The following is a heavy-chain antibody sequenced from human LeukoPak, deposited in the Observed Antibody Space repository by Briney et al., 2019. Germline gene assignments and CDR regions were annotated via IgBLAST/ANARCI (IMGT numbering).Heavy chain of an antibody. D-gene: IGHD3-16*02. J-gene: IGHJ4*02. Sequence: SETLSLTCAVSGVSISSGGYSWSWIRQPPGKGLEWIGYIYHSGSTYYNPSLKSRVTISVDRSKNQFSLKLSPVTAADTAVYYCARGSLYDYVWGSYRSSGWYYFDYWGQGTLVTVSS. CDR3: ARGSLYDYVWGSYRSSGWYYFDY. CDR2: IYHSGST. V-gene: IGHV4-30-2*01. CDR1: GVSISSGGYS.